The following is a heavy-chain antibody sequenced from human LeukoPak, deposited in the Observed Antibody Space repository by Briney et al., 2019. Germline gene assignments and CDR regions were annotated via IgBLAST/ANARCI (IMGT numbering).Heavy chain of an antibody. J-gene: IGHJ4*02. V-gene: IGHV3-23*01. CDR1: RFTFSDYY. CDR2: ISGGGGGT. Sequence: GGSLRLSCAASRFTFSDYYMNWIRQAPGKGLEWVSAISGGGGGTYYADSVKGRFTISRDNSKNTLYLQMNSLRAEDTAVYYCAKGRYYFDYWGQGTLVTVSS. CDR3: AKGRYYFDY. D-gene: IGHD3-16*01.